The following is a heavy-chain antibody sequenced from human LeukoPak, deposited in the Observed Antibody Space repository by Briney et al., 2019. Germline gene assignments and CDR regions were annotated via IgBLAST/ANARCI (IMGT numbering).Heavy chain of an antibody. CDR3: ARYSSGWYTAFDY. D-gene: IGHD6-19*01. J-gene: IGHJ4*02. CDR2: IYYSGST. CDR1: GGSISSGGYS. V-gene: IGHV4-31*03. Sequence: SQTLSLTCTVPGGSISSGGYSWSWIRQHPGKGLEWIGYIYYSGSTYYNPSLKSRVTISVDTSKNQFSLKLSSVTAADTAVYYCARYSSGWYTAFDYWGQGTLVTVSS.